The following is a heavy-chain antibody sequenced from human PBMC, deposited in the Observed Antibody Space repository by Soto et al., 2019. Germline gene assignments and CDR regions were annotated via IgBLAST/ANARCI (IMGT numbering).Heavy chain of an antibody. CDR3: ARESVVVAAKAYYGMDV. V-gene: IGHV3-48*02. D-gene: IGHD2-15*01. Sequence: VGSLRLSCAASGFTFSSYDMNWVRQAPGKGLEWVSYISSNSYTIYYADSVKGRFTISRDNAKNSLYLQMNSLRDEDTAVYYCARESVVVAAKAYYGMDVWGQGTTVTVSS. CDR2: ISSNSYTI. J-gene: IGHJ6*02. CDR1: GFTFSSYD.